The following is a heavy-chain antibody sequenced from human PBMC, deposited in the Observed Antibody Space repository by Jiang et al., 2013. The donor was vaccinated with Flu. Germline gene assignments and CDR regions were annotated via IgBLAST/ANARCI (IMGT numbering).Heavy chain of an antibody. D-gene: IGHD1-26*01. CDR2: FYTGGTT. J-gene: IGHJ4*02. V-gene: IGHV3-53*01. Sequence: VQLLESGGGLIQPGGVPETLLCSLWIQRHFQLRKLGPSGSRGRGLEWVSTFYTGGTTQYADSVRGRFTISRDSSQNTLYLEMNSLRAEDTAVYYCARDTHLAYSGSYHNFDYWGQGTLVIVSS. CDR1: IQRHFQL. CDR3: ARDTHLAYSGSYHNFDY.